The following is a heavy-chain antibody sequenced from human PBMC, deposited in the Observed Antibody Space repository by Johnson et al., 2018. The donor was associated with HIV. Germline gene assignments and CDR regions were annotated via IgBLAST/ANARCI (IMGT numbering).Heavy chain of an antibody. CDR1: GFTFSSYA. CDR3: ARDLMGPIVVDPYAFDM. V-gene: IGHV3-30*04. J-gene: IGHJ3*02. Sequence: QVKLVESGGGVVQPGRSLRLSCAASGFTFSSYAMHWVRQAPGTGLEWVAVISYDGSNKYYAVSVKGRFPISRDNSKNTLELQMNSLSAEDTAVYYCARDLMGPIVVDPYAFDMWGQGTMVTVSS. D-gene: IGHD2-2*01. CDR2: ISYDGSNK.